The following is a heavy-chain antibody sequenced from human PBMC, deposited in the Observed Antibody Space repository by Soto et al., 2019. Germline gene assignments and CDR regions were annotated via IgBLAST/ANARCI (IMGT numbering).Heavy chain of an antibody. D-gene: IGHD2-2*02. Sequence: GALRLSCVCSGFTFSTYSITCVRQAPGKGLEWVSSISSRSDIYYADSVKGRFTISRDNAKNSVSLQMNSLRAEDTAVYYCAREYTAWLLAYGLDVWGQGTTVTVYS. J-gene: IGHJ6*02. CDR1: GFTFSTYS. V-gene: IGHV3-21*01. CDR3: AREYTAWLLAYGLDV. CDR2: ISSRSDI.